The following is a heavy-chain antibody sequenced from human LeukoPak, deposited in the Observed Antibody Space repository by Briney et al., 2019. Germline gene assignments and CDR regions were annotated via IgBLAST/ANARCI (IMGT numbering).Heavy chain of an antibody. V-gene: IGHV4-59*08. D-gene: IGHD2-15*01. CDR1: GGSMSRYY. J-gene: IGHJ4*02. Sequence: SEALSLTFTVSGGSMSRYYWSWLRQPPGKGLEGIGYIYYRGSTNYNPSLTSRVTISVDTSNNQFSLKLSSVTAADTAVYYCAELPDGYWGQGTLVTVSS. CDR3: AELPDGY. CDR2: IYYRGST.